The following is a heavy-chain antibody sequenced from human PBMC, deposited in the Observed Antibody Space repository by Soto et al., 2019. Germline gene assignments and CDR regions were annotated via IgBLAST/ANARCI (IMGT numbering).Heavy chain of an antibody. D-gene: IGHD6-13*01. CDR2: ISYDGSNK. CDR1: GFTFSSYA. J-gene: IGHJ6*02. Sequence: PGGSLRLSCAASGFTFSSYAMHWVRQAPGKGLEWVAVISYDGSNKYYADSVKGRFTISRDNSKNTLYLQMNSLRAEDTAVYYCASFIAAAPTSYYGMDVWGQGTTVTVSS. V-gene: IGHV3-30-3*01. CDR3: ASFIAAAPTSYYGMDV.